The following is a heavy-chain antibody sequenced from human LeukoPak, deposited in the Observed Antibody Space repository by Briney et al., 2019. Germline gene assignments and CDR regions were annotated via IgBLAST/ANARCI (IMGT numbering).Heavy chain of an antibody. CDR1: GFTFSSYG. J-gene: IGHJ4*01. V-gene: IGHV3-48*02. Sequence: GSLRLSCAASGFTFSSYGMNWVRQAPGKGLEWVSYIGSSGSTIYYADSVKGRFTISRDNAKNSLYLQMNSLRDEDTAVYYCARLWGYCSGGSCYSTPYWGHGTLVTVSS. D-gene: IGHD2-15*01. CDR3: ARLWGYCSGGSCYSTPY. CDR2: IGSSGSTI.